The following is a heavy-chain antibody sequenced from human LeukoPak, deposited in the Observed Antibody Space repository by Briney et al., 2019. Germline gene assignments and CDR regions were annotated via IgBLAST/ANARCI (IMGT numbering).Heavy chain of an antibody. D-gene: IGHD4-17*01. CDR2: IRGSGGNT. CDR1: GFTFSSYA. Sequence: PGGSLRLSCAASGFTFSSYAMSWVRQAPGKGLEWVSVIRGSGGNTYYADSVKGRFTISRDNSKNTLYLQMNSLRAEDTAIYYCTKRGTVTTFGHCDFWGQGTLVTVSS. CDR3: TKRGTVTTFGHCDF. J-gene: IGHJ4*02. V-gene: IGHV3-23*01.